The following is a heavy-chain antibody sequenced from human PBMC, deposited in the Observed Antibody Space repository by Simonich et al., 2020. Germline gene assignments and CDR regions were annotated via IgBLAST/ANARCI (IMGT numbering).Heavy chain of an antibody. Sequence: QVQLVQSGAEVKKPGASVKVSCKASGYTFTSYGISWVRQAPGQGLEWMGWISASNGNTNYAQKLQGRVTITTDTSTSTAYMELRSLRSDDTAVYYCARASRGTWWYYYFDYWGQGTLVTVSS. CDR3: ARASRGTWWYYYFDY. D-gene: IGHD2-15*01. CDR2: ISASNGNT. V-gene: IGHV1-18*01. CDR1: GYTFTSYG. J-gene: IGHJ4*02.